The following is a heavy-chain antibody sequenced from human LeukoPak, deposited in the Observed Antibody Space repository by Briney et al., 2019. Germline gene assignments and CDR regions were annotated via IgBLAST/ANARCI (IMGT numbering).Heavy chain of an antibody. Sequence: GGSLRLSCAASGFTFSRYAMNWVRQAPGKGLEWVAVISDNGSNKYYADSVKGRFTISRDNSKNTLYLQMNSLRAEDTAVYYCATVITMVRGVPCMDVWGQGTTVTVSS. J-gene: IGHJ6*02. CDR2: ISDNGSNK. D-gene: IGHD3-10*01. CDR1: GFTFSRYA. V-gene: IGHV3-30-3*01. CDR3: ATVITMVRGVPCMDV.